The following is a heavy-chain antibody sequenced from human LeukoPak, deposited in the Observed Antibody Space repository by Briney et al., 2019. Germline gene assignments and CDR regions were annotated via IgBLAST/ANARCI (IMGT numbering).Heavy chain of an antibody. D-gene: IGHD3-22*01. Sequence: PSETLSLTCTVSGGSISSYYWSWIRQPAGKGLEWIGRIYTSGSTNYNPYLKSRVTMSVDTSKNQFSLKLSSVTAADTAVYYCARDGYYYDSSGYYEKMYYFDYWGQGTLVTVSS. CDR3: ARDGYYYDSSGYYEKMYYFDY. J-gene: IGHJ4*02. CDR1: GGSISSYY. CDR2: IYTSGST. V-gene: IGHV4-4*07.